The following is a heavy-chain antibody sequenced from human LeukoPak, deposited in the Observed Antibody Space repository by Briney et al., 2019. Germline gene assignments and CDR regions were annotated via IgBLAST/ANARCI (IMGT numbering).Heavy chain of an antibody. V-gene: IGHV5-51*01. Sequence: GESLKISCKGSGYSFTSYWIGWVRQMPAKGLEWMGIIYPGDSNTRYSPSFQGQVTMSADKSISTAYLQWSSLKASDTAMYYCARLSCSGGNCYYYYYGMDVWGQGTTVTVSS. CDR2: IYPGDSNT. CDR3: ARLSCSGGNCYYYYYGMDV. J-gene: IGHJ6*02. CDR1: GYSFTSYW. D-gene: IGHD2-15*01.